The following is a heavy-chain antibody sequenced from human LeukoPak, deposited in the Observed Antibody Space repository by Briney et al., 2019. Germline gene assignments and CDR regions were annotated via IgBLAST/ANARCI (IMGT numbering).Heavy chain of an antibody. V-gene: IGHV3-30*18. J-gene: IGHJ1*01. CDR2: ISYGGSNK. CDR1: GFTFSIYG. D-gene: IGHD3-3*01. CDR3: AKERRYYDFWSGPEH. Sequence: GRSLRLSCAASGFTFSIYGMHWVRQAPGKGLEWVAVISYGGSNKYYADSVKGRFTISRDNSKNTLYLQMNSLRAEDTAVYYCAKERRYYDFWSGPEHWGQGTLVTVSS.